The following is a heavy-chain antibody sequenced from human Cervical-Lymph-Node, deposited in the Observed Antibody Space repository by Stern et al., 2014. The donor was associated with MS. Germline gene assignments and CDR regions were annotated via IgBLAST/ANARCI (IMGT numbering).Heavy chain of an antibody. Sequence: EDQLVESGAELIRPGESLKISCKGSGYKFSIYWIACVRQMPGKGLEWMGIIYPGDSETRYSPSFQGQVTMSADKSTSTAYLQWSSLNASDTAMYFCARQTTAWASDVWGQGTLVTVSS. D-gene: IGHD1-14*01. CDR3: ARQTTAWASDV. CDR1: GYKFSIYW. V-gene: IGHV5-51*01. CDR2: IYPGDSET. J-gene: IGHJ4*02.